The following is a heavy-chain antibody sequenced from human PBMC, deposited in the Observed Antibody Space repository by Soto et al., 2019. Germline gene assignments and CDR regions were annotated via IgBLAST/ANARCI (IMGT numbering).Heavy chain of an antibody. J-gene: IGHJ3*02. V-gene: IGHV3-30*14. CDR1: GFTFSSYA. Sequence: QVQLVESGGGVVQPGRSLRLSCAASGFTFSSYAMHWVRQAPGKGLEWVAVITYDGSNKYYADSVKGRFTISRDNSKNKVYLQINRLRAEDTAVYYCARVKVDTAMVTGAVDIWGQGTMVNVSS. CDR3: ARVKVDTAMVTGAVDI. D-gene: IGHD5-18*01. CDR2: ITYDGSNK.